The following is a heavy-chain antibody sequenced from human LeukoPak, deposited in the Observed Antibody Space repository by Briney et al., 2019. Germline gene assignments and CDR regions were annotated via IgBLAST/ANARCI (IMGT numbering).Heavy chain of an antibody. CDR3: ARVKVDGSGSYKNYYYYYMDV. CDR2: IYFSWST. V-gene: IGHV4-39*07. Sequence: SETLSLTCTVSGGPISSSKFYLGLVPPPPRKGPGGDGGIYFSWSTYYNPSLKSRVTISVDTSKNQFSLKLSSVTAADTAVYYCARVKVDGSGSYKNYYYYYMDVWGKGTTVTISS. D-gene: IGHD3-10*01. CDR1: GGPISSSKFY. J-gene: IGHJ6*03.